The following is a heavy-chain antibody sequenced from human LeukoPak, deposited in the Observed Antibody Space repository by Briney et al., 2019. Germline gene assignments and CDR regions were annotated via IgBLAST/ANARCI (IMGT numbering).Heavy chain of an antibody. CDR2: ISGSGGST. CDR1: GFTFSSYA. Sequence: PGGSLRPSCAASGFTFSSYAMSWVRQAPGKGLEWVSAISGSGGSTYYADSVKGRFTISRDNSKNTLYLQMNSLRAEDTAVYYCAAPPMEAAARSRKYYYYGMDVWGQGTTVTVSS. V-gene: IGHV3-23*01. D-gene: IGHD6-13*01. J-gene: IGHJ6*02. CDR3: AAPPMEAAARSRKYYYYGMDV.